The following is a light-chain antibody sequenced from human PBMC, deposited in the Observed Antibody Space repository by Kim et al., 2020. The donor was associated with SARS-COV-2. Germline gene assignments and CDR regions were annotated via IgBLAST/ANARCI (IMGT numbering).Light chain of an antibody. V-gene: IGKV3D-15*01. CDR1: QTVFSN. Sequence: MSPGERATLSCRASQTVFSNLAWYQQKPGQAPRLLLYSASTRATGTPARFSGIGSGTEFTLTISSLQSEDLAVYYCQQYDSWPLTFGGGTKVDIK. J-gene: IGKJ4*01. CDR2: SAS. CDR3: QQYDSWPLT.